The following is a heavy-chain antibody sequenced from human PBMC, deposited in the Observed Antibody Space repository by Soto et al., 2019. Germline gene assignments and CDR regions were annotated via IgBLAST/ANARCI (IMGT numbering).Heavy chain of an antibody. Sequence: QVQLVQSGAEVKKPGASVKVSCKASGYTFTSYGISWVRQAPGQGLEWMGWISAYNGNTNYAQKLQGRVTMTTDTTTKTAYMGLRSLRSDETGVYYCGRVREFYDCRGFYVYFWGQGNLV. CDR1: GYTFTSYG. V-gene: IGHV1-18*01. CDR2: ISAYNGNT. D-gene: IGHD3-22*01. CDR3: GRVREFYDCRGFYVYF. J-gene: IGHJ4*02.